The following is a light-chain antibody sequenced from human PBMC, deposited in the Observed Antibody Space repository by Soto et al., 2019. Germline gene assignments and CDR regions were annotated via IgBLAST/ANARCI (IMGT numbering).Light chain of an antibody. CDR2: KAS. V-gene: IGKV1-5*03. CDR1: QSISSW. CDR3: QQYYSSPCT. J-gene: IGKJ2*02. Sequence: DIQMTQSPSTLSASVGDRVTITCRASQSISSWLAWYQQKPGQAPKLLIYKASSLESGVPSRFSGSGSGTDFTLTISSLQPDDFAAYYCQQYYSSPCTFGQGTKVEIK.